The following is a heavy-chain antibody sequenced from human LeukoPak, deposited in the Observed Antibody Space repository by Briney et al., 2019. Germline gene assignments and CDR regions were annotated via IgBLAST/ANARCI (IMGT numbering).Heavy chain of an antibody. V-gene: IGHV3-74*01. D-gene: IGHD1-26*01. CDR1: GFTFIIYW. J-gene: IGHJ4*02. Sequence: GGSLRDSCVGSGFTFIIYWMHWVRQTPWRGLVWVSRINSDGSSTSYADSVKGRFTISRDNAKNTLYLQMNSLRAEDTAVYYCARVEGAPRDYWGQGTLVTVSS. CDR3: ARVEGAPRDY. CDR2: INSDGSST.